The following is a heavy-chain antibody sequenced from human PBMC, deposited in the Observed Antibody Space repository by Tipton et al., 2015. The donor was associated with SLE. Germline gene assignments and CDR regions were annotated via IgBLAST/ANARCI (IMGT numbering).Heavy chain of an antibody. CDR2: IYYSGST. D-gene: IGHD1-7*01. CDR1: GGSIRNSYYY. Sequence: LRLSCTVSGGSIRNSYYYWGWIRQPPGKGLEWIGSIYYSGSTFYNPSLESRVSISIDTSKSQFSLKLNSVTAADTAVYYCARAGTGTSWGAFDIWGQGTMVPVSS. V-gene: IGHV4-39*07. CDR3: ARAGTGTSWGAFDI. J-gene: IGHJ3*02.